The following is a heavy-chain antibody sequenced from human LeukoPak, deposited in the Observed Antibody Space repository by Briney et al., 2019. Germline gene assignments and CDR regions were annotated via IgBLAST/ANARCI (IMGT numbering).Heavy chain of an antibody. V-gene: IGHV3-30*18. CDR1: GFTFSSNG. D-gene: IGHD3-16*01. CDR3: AKDVGEGESASGPGY. CDR2: ISSDGSNK. Sequence: PGGSLRLSCAASGFTFSSNGMNRVRQAPGKGLEWVAVISSDGSNKSYGDSVKGRFTISRDNSKNTLYLQMNSLRAEDTAVYFCAKDVGEGESASGPGYWGQGTQVTVSS. J-gene: IGHJ4*02.